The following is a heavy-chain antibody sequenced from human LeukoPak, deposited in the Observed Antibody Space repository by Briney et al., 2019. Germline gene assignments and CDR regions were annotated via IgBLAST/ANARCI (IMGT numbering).Heavy chain of an antibody. Sequence: PSETLSLTCTVSGGSISSGGYYWSWIRQHPGKGLEWIGYIYYSGSTYYNPSLKSRVTFSVDTSKNQFSLKLSSVNAADTAVYYCARAVYDYIWGSYRFDYWGQGTLVTVSS. J-gene: IGHJ4*02. CDR3: ARAVYDYIWGSYRFDY. D-gene: IGHD3-16*02. CDR2: IYYSGST. CDR1: GGSISSGGYY. V-gene: IGHV4-31*03.